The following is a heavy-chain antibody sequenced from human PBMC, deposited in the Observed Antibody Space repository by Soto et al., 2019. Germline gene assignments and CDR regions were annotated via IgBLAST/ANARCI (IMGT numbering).Heavy chain of an antibody. D-gene: IGHD4-17*01. V-gene: IGHV1-18*01. J-gene: IGHJ6*03. CDR3: ARATGSWATVTTDFYYYYMDV. CDR1: GYTFTSYG. Sequence: ASVKVSCKASGYTFTSYGISWVRQAPGQGLEWMGWISAYNGNTNYAQKLQGRVTMTTDTSTSTAYMELRSLRSDDTAVYYCARATGSWATVTTDFYYYYMDVWGKGTTVTVSS. CDR2: ISAYNGNT.